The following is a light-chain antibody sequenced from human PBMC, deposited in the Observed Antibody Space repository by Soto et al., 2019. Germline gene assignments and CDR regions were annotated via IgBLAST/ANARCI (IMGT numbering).Light chain of an antibody. Sequence: DIQMTQSPSSLSASVGDRVTITCRASQSIDNYLNWYKQKSGKDPQLLIYSASHLQSGVPSRFSGGVYGTDFILTISSLQPEDSAIYFCQQSFTAPLTFGGGTKVEIK. CDR2: SAS. CDR3: QQSFTAPLT. V-gene: IGKV1-39*01. J-gene: IGKJ4*01. CDR1: QSIDNY.